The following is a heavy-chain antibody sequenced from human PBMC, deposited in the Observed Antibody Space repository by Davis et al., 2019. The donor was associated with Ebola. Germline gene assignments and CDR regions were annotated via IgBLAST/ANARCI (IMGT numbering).Heavy chain of an antibody. Sequence: AASVKVSCKASGGTFSSYAISWVRQAPGQGLEWMGRIIPILGIANYAQKFHGRVTITADKSTSTAYMELSSLRSEDTAVYYCARDPYVPAAIREGDHWGQGTLVTVSS. J-gene: IGHJ4*02. CDR1: GGTFSSYA. CDR2: IIPILGIA. D-gene: IGHD2-2*02. V-gene: IGHV1-69*04. CDR3: ARDPYVPAAIREGDH.